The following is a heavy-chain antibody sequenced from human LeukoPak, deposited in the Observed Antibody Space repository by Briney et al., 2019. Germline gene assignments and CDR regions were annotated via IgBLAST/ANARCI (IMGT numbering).Heavy chain of an antibody. CDR1: GYSFTTYW. V-gene: IGHV5-51*01. CDR3: ARHADIVVVPAAADY. CDR2: IYPDDSDT. Sequence: GESLKISCKGSGYSFTTYWIGWVRQMPGKGLEWMGIIYPDDSDTRYSPSFQGQVTISADKPISTAYLQWSSLKASDTAMYYCARHADIVVVPAAADYWGQGTLVTVSS. D-gene: IGHD2-2*01. J-gene: IGHJ4*02.